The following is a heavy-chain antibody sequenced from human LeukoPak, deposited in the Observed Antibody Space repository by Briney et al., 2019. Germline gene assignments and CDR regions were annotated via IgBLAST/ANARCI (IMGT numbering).Heavy chain of an antibody. J-gene: IGHJ5*02. CDR2: IYYSGST. CDR1: GGSLSSYY. D-gene: IGHD4-17*01. Sequence: KTSETLSLTCTVSGGSLSSYYWSWIRQPPGKGLEWIGSIYYSGSTYYNPSLKSRVTISVDTSKNQFSLKLSSVTAADTAVYYCARDDYEFRCFDPWGQGTLVTVSS. CDR3: ARDDYEFRCFDP. V-gene: IGHV4-59*12.